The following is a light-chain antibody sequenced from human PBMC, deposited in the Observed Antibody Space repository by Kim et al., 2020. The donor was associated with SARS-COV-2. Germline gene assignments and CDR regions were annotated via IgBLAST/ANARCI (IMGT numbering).Light chain of an antibody. V-gene: IGKV1-39*01. Sequence: DILMTQSPSSLSASVGDRVTITCRASQSISSYLNWYHQKPGKAPNLLIYDASSLQSGVPSRFSGSGSGTDFTLTINSLQPEDFATYYSQQSYSTPRTFGRGTKLDI. CDR3: QQSYSTPRT. J-gene: IGKJ2*01. CDR1: QSISSY. CDR2: DAS.